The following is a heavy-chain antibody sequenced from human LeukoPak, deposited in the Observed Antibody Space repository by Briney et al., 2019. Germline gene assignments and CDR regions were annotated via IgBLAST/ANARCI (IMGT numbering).Heavy chain of an antibody. CDR3: ANRGIYGYFNY. Sequence: SETLSLTCSVTGGSISDSSFYWGWVRQAPGKGLDWIGSMSYSGITFYNPSLKGRVIISADTSKNQFSLRLTSVTAADTAVYYCANRGIYGYFNYWGQGTLVTVSS. J-gene: IGHJ4*02. V-gene: IGHV4-39*01. CDR1: GGSISDSSFY. D-gene: IGHD3-10*01. CDR2: MSYSGIT.